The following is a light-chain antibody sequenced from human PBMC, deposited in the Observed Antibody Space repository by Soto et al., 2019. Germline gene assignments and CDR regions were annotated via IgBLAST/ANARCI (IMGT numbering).Light chain of an antibody. CDR1: QRVTSTY. J-gene: IGKJ4*01. Sequence: DIVLTQSPGTLSLSPGERATLSCRASQRVTSTYFAWYQQKPGQSPRLLIYGAFNRATAIPDRFSGSGSGTDFTLTISRLEPEDFAVYYCQQYGSSPLTFGGGTKVEF. CDR3: QQYGSSPLT. V-gene: IGKV3-20*01. CDR2: GAF.